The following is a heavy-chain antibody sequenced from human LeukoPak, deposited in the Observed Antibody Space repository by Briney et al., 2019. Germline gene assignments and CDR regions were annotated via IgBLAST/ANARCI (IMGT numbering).Heavy chain of an antibody. CDR1: GYTFTSYY. CDR2: INPSGGST. D-gene: IGHD4-11*01. CDR3: ARDSDLPYSNYAKENWFDP. V-gene: IGHV1-46*01. J-gene: IGHJ5*02. Sequence: ASVKVSCKASGYTFTSYYMHWVRQAPGQGLEWMGIINPSGGSTSYAQKFQGRVTMTRDTSTSTVYMELSSLRSEDTAVYYCARDSDLPYSNYAKENWFDPWGQGTLVTVSS.